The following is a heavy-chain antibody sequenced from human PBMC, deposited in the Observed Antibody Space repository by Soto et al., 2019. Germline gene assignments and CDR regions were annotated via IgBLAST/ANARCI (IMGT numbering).Heavy chain of an antibody. J-gene: IGHJ4*02. CDR3: PGGCYCWDN. D-gene: IGHD3-3*01. V-gene: IGHV3-48*03. CDR1: GFTFSTYE. Sequence: GGSLRLSCAASGFTFSTYEMTWVRQAPGKGLEWVSYIGSGGTIFYADSVKGRFTISRDNARNSLYLQMNSLRDEDTAVFYCPGGCYCWDNWGRGSLVTVSS. CDR2: IGSGGTI.